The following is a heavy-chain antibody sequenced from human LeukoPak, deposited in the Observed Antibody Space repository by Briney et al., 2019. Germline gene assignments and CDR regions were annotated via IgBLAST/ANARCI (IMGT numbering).Heavy chain of an antibody. CDR3: GRDSSDGPTFEI. CDR1: GGSISSYY. Sequence: SETLSLTCTVSGGSISSYYWSWIRQPPGKGLEWIGYFYHSGSTNYNPSLKSRVTISVDTSKNQFSLKVSSVTAADTAVYYCGRDSSDGPTFEIWGQGTMVTVSS. CDR2: FYHSGST. J-gene: IGHJ3*02. V-gene: IGHV4-59*12.